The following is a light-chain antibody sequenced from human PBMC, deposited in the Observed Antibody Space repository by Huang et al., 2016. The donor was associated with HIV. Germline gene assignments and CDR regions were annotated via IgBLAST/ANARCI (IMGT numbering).Light chain of an antibody. V-gene: IGKV3-15*01. J-gene: IGKJ4*01. Sequence: IVMTQSPATLSVSPGERVTLSCRANRSLSTNVAWYQQRHGQAPSLLIYGSSIRAPGIPARFSGSGSGTDFSLTISSLQSEDFALYYCHQYNNWLLSFGGGTRVDI. CDR3: HQYNNWLLS. CDR1: RSLSTN. CDR2: GSS.